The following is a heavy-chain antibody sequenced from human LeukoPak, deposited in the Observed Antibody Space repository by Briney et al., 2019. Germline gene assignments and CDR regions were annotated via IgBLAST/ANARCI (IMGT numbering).Heavy chain of an antibody. CDR2: INHSGST. D-gene: IGHD6-13*01. V-gene: IGHV4-34*01. Sequence: PSETLSLTCAVYGGSLSGYYWSWIRQPPGKGLEWIGEINHSGSTNYNPSLKSRVTISVDTSKNQFSLKLSSVTAADTAVYYCARHERRWIAAAALDYWGQGTLVTVSS. J-gene: IGHJ4*02. CDR3: ARHERRWIAAAALDY. CDR1: GGSLSGYY.